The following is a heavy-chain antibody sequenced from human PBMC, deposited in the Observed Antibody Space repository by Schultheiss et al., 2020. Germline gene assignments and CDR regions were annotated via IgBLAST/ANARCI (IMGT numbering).Heavy chain of an antibody. CDR3: ARAGGPSYGMDV. D-gene: IGHD3-10*01. V-gene: IGHV1-8*01. CDR2: MNPNSGNT. J-gene: IGHJ6*02. Sequence: ASVKVSCKASGYTFTSYDINWVRQATGQGLEWMGWMNPNSGNTGYAQKFQGRVTMTRNTSISTAYMELSSLRSEDTAVYYCARAGGPSYGMDVWGQGTTVTVSS. CDR1: GYTFTSYD.